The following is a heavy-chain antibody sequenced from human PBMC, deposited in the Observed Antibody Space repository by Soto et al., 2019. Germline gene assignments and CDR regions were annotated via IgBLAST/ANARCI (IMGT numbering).Heavy chain of an antibody. J-gene: IGHJ4*02. Sequence: QAQLVESGGGVVQPGRSLRLSCAASGFAFSSYGMHWVRQAPGTGLGWVAVISYDGSLQHYADSVKGRFTISRDNSXTMVLLQMSSLRAEDTAVYYCVSDRGYGHASVPYSWGQGTLVSVSS. D-gene: IGHD5-18*01. CDR3: VSDRGYGHASVPYS. V-gene: IGHV3-30*03. CDR1: GFAFSSYG. CDR2: ISYDGSLQ.